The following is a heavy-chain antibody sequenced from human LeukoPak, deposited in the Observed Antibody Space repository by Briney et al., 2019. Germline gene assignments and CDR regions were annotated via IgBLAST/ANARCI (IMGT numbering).Heavy chain of an antibody. CDR3: ARPIRAAGSDAFDI. D-gene: IGHD6-19*01. CDR1: GGSFSGYY. Sequence: SETLSLTCAVYGGSFSGYYWSWIRQPPGKGLEWIGEINHSGSTNYNPSLKSRVTISVDTSKNQFSLKLSSVTAADTAVYYCARPIRAAGSDAFDIWGQGTLVTVSS. V-gene: IGHV4-34*01. J-gene: IGHJ3*02. CDR2: INHSGST.